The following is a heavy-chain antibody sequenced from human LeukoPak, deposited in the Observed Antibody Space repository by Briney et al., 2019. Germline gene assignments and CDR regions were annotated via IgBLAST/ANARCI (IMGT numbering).Heavy chain of an antibody. CDR2: ISAYNGNT. J-gene: IGHJ4*02. CDR1: GYTFTSYG. D-gene: IGHD3-10*01. Sequence: ASVKVSCKASGYTFTSYGISWVRQAPGQGLEWMGWISAYNGNTNYAQKLQGRVTMTTDTSTSTAYMELRSLRSDDTAVYYCARVLGFGHHRETFDYWGQGTLVTVSS. V-gene: IGHV1-18*01. CDR3: ARVLGFGHHRETFDY.